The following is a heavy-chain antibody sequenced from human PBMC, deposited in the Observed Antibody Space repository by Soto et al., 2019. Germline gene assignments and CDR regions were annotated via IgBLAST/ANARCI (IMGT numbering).Heavy chain of an antibody. Sequence: GGSLRLSCAASGFTFSSYAMSWVRQAPGKGLEWVSAISGSGGSTYYADSVKGRFTISRDNSKNTLYLQMNSLRAEDTAVYYCASPPYSSGWTPHSPFDYWGQGTLVTVSS. CDR2: ISGSGGST. CDR3: ASPPYSSGWTPHSPFDY. D-gene: IGHD6-19*01. V-gene: IGHV3-23*01. J-gene: IGHJ4*02. CDR1: GFTFSSYA.